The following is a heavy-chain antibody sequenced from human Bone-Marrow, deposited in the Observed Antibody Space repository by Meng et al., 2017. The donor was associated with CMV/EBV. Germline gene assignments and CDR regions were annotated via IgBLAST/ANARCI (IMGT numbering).Heavy chain of an antibody. D-gene: IGHD3-3*01. V-gene: IGHV3-30*02. J-gene: IGHJ4*02. CDR3: AKDRRYDFWSGDFDY. Sequence: GESLKISCTASGFTFGDYAMSWVRQAPGKGLEWVAFIRHDGSNKYYADSVKGRFTISRDNSKNTLYLQMNSLRAEDTAVYYCAKDRRYDFWSGDFDYWGQGKLVPVSS. CDR1: GFTFGDYA. CDR2: IRHDGSNK.